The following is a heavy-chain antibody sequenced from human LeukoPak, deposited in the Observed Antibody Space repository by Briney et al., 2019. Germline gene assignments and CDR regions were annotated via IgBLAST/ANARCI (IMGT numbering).Heavy chain of an antibody. Sequence: GGSLRLSCAASGFTFSSYGMHWVRQAPGKGLEWVAVIWYDGSNKYYADSVKGRFTISRDNSKNTLYLQMNSLRAEDTAVYYCARDLRYFDWYYYYYYGMDVWGKGTTVTVSP. CDR1: GFTFSSYG. D-gene: IGHD3-9*01. CDR3: ARDLRYFDWYYYYYYGMDV. CDR2: IWYDGSNK. J-gene: IGHJ6*04. V-gene: IGHV3-33*01.